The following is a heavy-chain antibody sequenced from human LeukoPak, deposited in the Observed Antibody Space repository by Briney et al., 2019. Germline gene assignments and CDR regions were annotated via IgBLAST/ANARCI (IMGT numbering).Heavy chain of an antibody. CDR2: IYYSGST. J-gene: IGHJ4*02. D-gene: IGHD5-18*01. V-gene: IGHV4-59*01. Sequence: SETLSLTCTVSGGSISSYYWSWIRQPPGKGLEWIGYIYYSGSTNYNPSLKSRVTISVDTSKNQFSLKLSSVTAADTAVYYCARLYGYSYRNVFDYWGQGTLVTISS. CDR1: GGSISSYY. CDR3: ARLYGYSYRNVFDY.